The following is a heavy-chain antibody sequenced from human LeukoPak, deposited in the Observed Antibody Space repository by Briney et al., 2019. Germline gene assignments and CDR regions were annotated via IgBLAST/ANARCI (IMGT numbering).Heavy chain of an antibody. CDR3: ARGPFVAGVGATSWYFDL. J-gene: IGHJ2*01. D-gene: IGHD1-26*01. CDR1: RASITIYY. CDR2: IYSSAHT. V-gene: IGHV4-4*09. Sequence: SETLSLTCIISRASITIYYGTCIRQTPGKGREWFGYIYSSAHTDHQPSLRGRVTISVDAAKSQLSLKLFTVTASDTALYYCARGPFVAGVGATSWYFDLWGRGTLVTVSS.